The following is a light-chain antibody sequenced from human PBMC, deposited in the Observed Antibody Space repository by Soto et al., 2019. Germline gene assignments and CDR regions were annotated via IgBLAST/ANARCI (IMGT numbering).Light chain of an antibody. CDR3: QQYGSSPLT. J-gene: IGKJ2*01. CDR2: GAS. V-gene: IGKV3-20*01. CDR1: QSVSSSY. Sequence: EIVLTQSPGTLSLSPGERATLSCRASQSVSSSYLAWYQQKPGQAPRLLLYGASSRATGIPDRFSGSGSGTDFTLTISRLEPEDFAVYYCQQYGSSPLTFCQGTKLEIK.